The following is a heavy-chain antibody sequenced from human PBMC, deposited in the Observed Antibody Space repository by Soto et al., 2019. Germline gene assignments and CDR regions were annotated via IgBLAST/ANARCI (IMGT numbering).Heavy chain of an antibody. CDR3: AREEYYDGSGYSY. CDR1: GYTFTSYY. CDR2: INPSGGST. D-gene: IGHD3-22*01. V-gene: IGHV1-46*01. Sequence: QVQLVQSGAEVKKPGASVKVSCKASGYTFTSYYMHWVRQAPGQGLEWMGIINPSGGSTSYAQKLQGRVTITRETYTHTDYMELSSLRSEYPAVYYCAREEYYDGSGYSYWEQGTLVTVSS. J-gene: IGHJ4*02.